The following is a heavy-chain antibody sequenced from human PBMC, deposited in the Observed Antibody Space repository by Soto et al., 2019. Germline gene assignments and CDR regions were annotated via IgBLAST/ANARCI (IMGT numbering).Heavy chain of an antibody. D-gene: IGHD5-12*01. J-gene: IGHJ6*03. Sequence: SETLSLTCTVSGGSIISYYWSWIRQPPGKGLEWIGYIYYSGSTNYNPSLKSRVTISVDTSKNQFSLKLSSVTAADTAVYYCARDRYGYSGYDSWYYYYYYYMDFWGKGTTVTVSS. CDR3: ARDRYGYSGYDSWYYYYYYYMDF. V-gene: IGHV4-59*01. CDR1: GGSIISYY. CDR2: IYYSGST.